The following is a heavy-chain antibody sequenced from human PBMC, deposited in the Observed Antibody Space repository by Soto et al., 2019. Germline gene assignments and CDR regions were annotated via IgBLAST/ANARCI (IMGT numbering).Heavy chain of an antibody. D-gene: IGHD3-22*01. CDR3: ATSRRGYYDNSGTLPYVFDI. CDR1: GFTFSSYA. CDR2: ISGSGVRT. V-gene: IGHV3-23*01. Sequence: GGSLRLSCAASGFTFSSYAMSWVRQAPDKGLEWVSVISGSGVRTNYADSVKGRFTISRDNSKNTLHLQMNSLRAEDTAVYYCATSRRGYYDNSGTLPYVFDIWGQGTMVTVSS. J-gene: IGHJ3*02.